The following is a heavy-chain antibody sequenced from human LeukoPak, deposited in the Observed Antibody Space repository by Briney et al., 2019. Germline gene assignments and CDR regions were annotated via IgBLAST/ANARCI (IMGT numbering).Heavy chain of an antibody. D-gene: IGHD3-10*01. CDR3: ASRGYYGSLRFFDY. CDR2: INTDGSST. J-gene: IGHJ4*02. CDR1: GFTFSKNA. Sequence: QSGGSLRLSCVASGFTFSKNALSWVRQAPGKGLVWVSRINTDGSSTSYADSVKGRFTISRDNAKNTLYLQMNSLRAEDTAVYYCASRGYYGSLRFFDYWGQGTLVTVSS. V-gene: IGHV3-74*01.